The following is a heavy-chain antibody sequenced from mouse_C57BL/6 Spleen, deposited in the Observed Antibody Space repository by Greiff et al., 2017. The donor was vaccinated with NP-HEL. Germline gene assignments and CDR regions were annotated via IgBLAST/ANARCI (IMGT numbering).Heavy chain of an antibody. J-gene: IGHJ3*01. D-gene: IGHD2-4*01. CDR2: IYPGSGST. V-gene: IGHV1-55*01. Sequence: QVQLQQPGAELVKPGASVKMSCKASGYTFTSYWITWVKQRPGQGLEWIGDIYPGSGSTNYNEKFKSKATLTVDTSSSTAYMQLSSLTSEDSAVYYCARWGYDYDGGFAYWGQRTLVTVSA. CDR1: GYTFTSYW. CDR3: ARWGYDYDGGFAY.